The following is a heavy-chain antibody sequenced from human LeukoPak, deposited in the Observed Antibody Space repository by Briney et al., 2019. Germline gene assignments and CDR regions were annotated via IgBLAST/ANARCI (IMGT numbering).Heavy chain of an antibody. V-gene: IGHV3-49*04. Sequence: PGGSLRLSCTASGFTFGDYAMTWVRQAPGKGLEWVGFIRSKANGGTTQYAASVKGRFTIARDDSKSIAYLQMNSLKTEDTAVYYCTRVLRYFFDIWGQGTMVTVSS. CDR3: TRVLRYFFDI. CDR2: IRSKANGGTT. CDR1: GFTFGDYA. D-gene: IGHD3-9*01. J-gene: IGHJ3*02.